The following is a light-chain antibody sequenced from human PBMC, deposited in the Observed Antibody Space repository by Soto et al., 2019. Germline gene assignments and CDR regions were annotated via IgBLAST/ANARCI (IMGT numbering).Light chain of an antibody. J-gene: IGKJ5*01. CDR3: QKVDSYPIT. CDR2: AAS. Sequence: IQLTQSPSSLSSSVGDIVTITFRASQVITNYLAWYQQKPGKAPKLLIYAASTLQSGVPSRFSGSGSGTDFTLTISSLQPEDFATYFCQKVDSYPITFGQGTRLEIK. V-gene: IGKV1-9*01. CDR1: QVITNY.